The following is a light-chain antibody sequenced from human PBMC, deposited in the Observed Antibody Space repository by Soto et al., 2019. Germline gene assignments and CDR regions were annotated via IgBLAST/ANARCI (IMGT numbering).Light chain of an antibody. Sequence: QSALTQPRSVSGSPGQSVTISCSGTSSDVGGYRYVSWYQQRPGKAPKLMIYDVITRPSGVPDRFSGSKSGNTASLTISGLQAEDEADYFCCSYAGSYTFVFGTGTKVTVL. CDR3: CSYAGSYTFV. CDR1: SSDVGGYRY. CDR2: DVI. V-gene: IGLV2-11*01. J-gene: IGLJ1*01.